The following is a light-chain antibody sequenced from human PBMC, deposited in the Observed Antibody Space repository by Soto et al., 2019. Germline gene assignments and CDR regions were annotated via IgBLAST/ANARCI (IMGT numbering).Light chain of an antibody. J-gene: IGKJ1*01. Sequence: EIVLTQSPATLSLSPGERATLSCRASQSVKTYLAWYQQKPGQAPTLLIYDASSRATGIPARFSGSGSGTDFTLTISSLEPEDFAVYYCQQRSDWPVTVGQGTKVEVK. CDR3: QQRSDWPVT. CDR1: QSVKTY. V-gene: IGKV3-11*01. CDR2: DAS.